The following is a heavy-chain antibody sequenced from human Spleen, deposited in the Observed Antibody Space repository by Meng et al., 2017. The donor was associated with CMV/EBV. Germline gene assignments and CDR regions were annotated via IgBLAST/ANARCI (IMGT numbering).Heavy chain of an antibody. V-gene: IGHV3-49*04. CDR1: GFTFGDYA. CDR2: IRSKAYGGTT. J-gene: IGHJ6*02. Sequence: GESLKISCTASGFTFGDYAMSWVRQAPGKGLEWVGFIRSKAYGGTTEYAASVKGRFTISRDDSKSIAYLQMDRLKTDDTAVYYCARGLQSGMDVWGQGTTVTVSS. CDR3: ARGLQSGMDV.